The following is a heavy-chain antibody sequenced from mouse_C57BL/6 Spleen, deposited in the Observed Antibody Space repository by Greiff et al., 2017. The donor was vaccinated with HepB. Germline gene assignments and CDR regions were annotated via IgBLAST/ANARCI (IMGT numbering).Heavy chain of an antibody. CDR3: ARQRGLRRRGGGH. D-gene: IGHD2-4*01. CDR2: INSGGGST. J-gene: IGHJ2*01. CDR1: EYEFPSHD. Sequence: EVQVVESGGGLVQPGESLKLSCESNEYEFPSHDMSWVRKTPEKRLELVAAINSGGGSTYYPDTMERRFIISRDNTKKTLYLQMSGLRSEDTALYYGARQRGLRRRGGGHWGQGTTLTVSS. V-gene: IGHV5-2*01.